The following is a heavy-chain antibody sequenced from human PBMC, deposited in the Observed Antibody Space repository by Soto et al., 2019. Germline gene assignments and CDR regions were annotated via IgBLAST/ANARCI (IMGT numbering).Heavy chain of an antibody. V-gene: IGHV4-31*03. J-gene: IGHJ5*02. CDR1: GASVSSAYYY. D-gene: IGHD3-10*01. Sequence: QVQLQESGPGLVKPSQTLSLTCTVSGASVSSAYYYWSWIRQHPGKGLVWIGYIYYSGSTYYNPSLKSRVTISVDTSKNPFSLKLTSVTAADTAVYYCARLSGDTMLRGLFDPWGQGTLVTVSS. CDR3: ARLSGDTMLRGLFDP. CDR2: IYYSGST.